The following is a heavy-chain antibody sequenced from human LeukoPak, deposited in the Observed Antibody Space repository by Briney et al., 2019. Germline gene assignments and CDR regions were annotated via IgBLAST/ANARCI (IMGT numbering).Heavy chain of an antibody. D-gene: IGHD2-15*01. CDR2: ITSSSSYI. J-gene: IGHJ4*02. Sequence: PGGSLRLSCAASGFTFNTYSMNWVRQAPGKGLEWVSSITSSSSYIYYADSVKGRFTISRDNARNSLYLQMNSLRAEDTAVYYCARDGGYCSAGTCYSDYWGQGTLVTVSS. V-gene: IGHV3-21*01. CDR1: GFTFNTYS. CDR3: ARDGGYCSAGTCYSDY.